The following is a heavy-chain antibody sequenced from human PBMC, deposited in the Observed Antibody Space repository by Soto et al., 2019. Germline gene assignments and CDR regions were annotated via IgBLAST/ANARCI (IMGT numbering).Heavy chain of an antibody. CDR3: TTNDAFDI. V-gene: IGHV3-15*01. CDR2: IKNKIDGWTT. J-gene: IGHJ3*02. CDR1: GFTFSNVW. Sequence: EVQLVESGGGLVKPGGSLRLSCAASGFTFSNVWMSWVRQAPGKGLEWVGRIKNKIDGWTTDYAAPVKGRFTISRDDSKDTVYLQMNSLKSEDTAVYYCTTNDAFDIWGKGTMVTVSS.